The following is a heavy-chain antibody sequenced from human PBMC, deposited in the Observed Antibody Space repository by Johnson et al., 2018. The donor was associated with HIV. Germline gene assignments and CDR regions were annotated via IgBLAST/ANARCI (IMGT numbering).Heavy chain of an antibody. J-gene: IGHJ3*02. D-gene: IGHD2-21*01. CDR2: ISWDSGSI. Sequence: VQLVESGGGLVQPGGSQRLSCAVSGFTFNTYWMHWVRQAPGKGLEWVSSISWDSGSIGYADSVKGRFTISRDNAENSLYLQMNSLRAEDTAVYYCARHTGYDAFDIWGQGTMVTVSS. CDR1: GFTFNTYW. CDR3: ARHTGYDAFDI. V-gene: IGHV3-74*02.